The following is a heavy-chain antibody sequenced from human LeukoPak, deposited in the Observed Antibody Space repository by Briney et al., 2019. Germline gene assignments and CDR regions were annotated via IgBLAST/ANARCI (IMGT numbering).Heavy chain of an antibody. J-gene: IGHJ3*02. D-gene: IGHD1-7*01. CDR3: ARDQTTSSSDAFDI. Sequence: ASVKVSCKASGYTFTSYGISWVRQAPGQGLEWMGWISAYNGNTNYAQKLQGRVTMTTDTSTSTAYMELRSLRSDDTAVYYCARDQTTSSSDAFDIWGQGTMVTVSS. V-gene: IGHV1-18*01. CDR2: ISAYNGNT. CDR1: GYTFTSYG.